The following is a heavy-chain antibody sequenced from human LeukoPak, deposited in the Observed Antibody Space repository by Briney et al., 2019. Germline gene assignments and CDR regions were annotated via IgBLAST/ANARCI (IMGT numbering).Heavy chain of an antibody. J-gene: IGHJ6*02. CDR3: ARVTSSGSYWIVYYGMDV. V-gene: IGHV4-59*11. Sequence: SETLSLTCTVSGGSTNSHFWSWMRQPPGKGLEWIGNIYNRGTTNYNPSLNSRVTMSVDTSKNQLSLQLSSVTAADTAVYYCARVTSSGSYWIVYYGMDVWGQGTTVTVSS. CDR2: IYNRGTT. CDR1: GGSTNSHF. D-gene: IGHD1-26*01.